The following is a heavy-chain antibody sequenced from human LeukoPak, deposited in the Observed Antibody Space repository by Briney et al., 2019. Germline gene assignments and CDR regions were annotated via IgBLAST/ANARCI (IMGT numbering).Heavy chain of an antibody. J-gene: IGHJ4*02. CDR2: ISYDGSNK. D-gene: IGHD6-13*01. CDR3: AKSKYSSSWYYFDY. CDR1: GFTFSSYG. Sequence: PGGSLRLSCAASGFTFSSYGMHWVRQAPGEGLEWVAVISYDGSNKYYADSVKGRFTISRDNSKNTLYLQMNSLRAEDTAVYYCAKSKYSSSWYYFDYWGQGTLVTVSS. V-gene: IGHV3-30*18.